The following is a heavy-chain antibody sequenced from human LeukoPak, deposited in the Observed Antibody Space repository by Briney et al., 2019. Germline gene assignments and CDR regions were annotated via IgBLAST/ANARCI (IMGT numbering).Heavy chain of an antibody. J-gene: IGHJ4*02. CDR1: GFTFNSYS. D-gene: IGHD4-23*01. CDR3: ARTPGGTSFDF. CDR2: ISFDGRNK. Sequence: GGSLRLSCAASGFTFNSYSMHWVRQAPGKGLEWVAVISFDGRNKYYADSVKGRFIVSRDYSKNTLYLQMNSLRTEDTAVYYCARTPGGTSFDFWGQGTLVTVSS. V-gene: IGHV3-30*04.